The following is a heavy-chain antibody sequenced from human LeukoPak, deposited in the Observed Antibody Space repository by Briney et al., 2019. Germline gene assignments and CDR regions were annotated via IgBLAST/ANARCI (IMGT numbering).Heavy chain of an antibody. CDR2: INWNGGST. CDR3: ARLAYDSSGYAYYFDY. V-gene: IGHV3-20*01. D-gene: IGHD3-22*01. CDR1: GFTFSSYA. Sequence: GGSLRLSCAASGFTFSSYAMSWVRQAPGKGLEWVSGINWNGGSTGYADSVKGRFTISRDNAKNSLYLQMNSLRAEDTALYHCARLAYDSSGYAYYFDYWGQGTLVTVSS. J-gene: IGHJ4*02.